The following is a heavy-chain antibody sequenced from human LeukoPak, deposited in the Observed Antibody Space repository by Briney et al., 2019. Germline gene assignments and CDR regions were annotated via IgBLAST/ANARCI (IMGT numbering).Heavy chain of an antibody. CDR3: AKHMDHTYDSSGYDY. D-gene: IGHD3-22*01. Sequence: GGSLRLSCAASGFTFSSYAMSWVHQAPGKGLEWVSAISGSGGSTYYADSVKGRFTISRDNSKNTLYLQMNSLRAEDTAVYYCAKHMDHTYDSSGYDYWGQGTLVTVSS. J-gene: IGHJ4*02. V-gene: IGHV3-23*01. CDR1: GFTFSSYA. CDR2: ISGSGGST.